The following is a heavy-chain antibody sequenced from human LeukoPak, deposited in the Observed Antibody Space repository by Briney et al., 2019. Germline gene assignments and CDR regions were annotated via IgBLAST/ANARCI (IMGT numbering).Heavy chain of an antibody. CDR2: ISSSSSYI. V-gene: IGHV3-21*01. CDR1: GFTFSRCP. Sequence: GGSLRLSCAASGFTFSRCPMNWVRQAPGKGLEWVSSISSSSSYIYYADSVKGRFTISRDNAKNSLYLQMNSLRAEDTAVYYCARDRQFDYWGQGTLVTVSS. J-gene: IGHJ4*02. CDR3: ARDRQFDY.